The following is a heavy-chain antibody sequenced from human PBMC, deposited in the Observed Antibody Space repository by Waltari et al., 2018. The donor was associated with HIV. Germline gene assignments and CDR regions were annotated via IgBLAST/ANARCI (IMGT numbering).Heavy chain of an antibody. Sequence: QVQLVESGGGVVQPGKSLRLPCAASGFTFSNFGIHWVRQAPGKGLVGVAVISFDGRNEDYADSVKGRFTISRDNSKNTVYLQMNSLRADDTAVYYCAKEGWELLQFGYYFDYWGQGTLVTVSS. V-gene: IGHV3-30*18. D-gene: IGHD1-26*01. CDR3: AKEGWELLQFGYYFDY. CDR1: GFTFSNFG. J-gene: IGHJ4*02. CDR2: ISFDGRNE.